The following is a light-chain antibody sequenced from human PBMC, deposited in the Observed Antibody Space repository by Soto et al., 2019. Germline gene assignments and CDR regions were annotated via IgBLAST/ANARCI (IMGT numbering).Light chain of an antibody. V-gene: IGKV1-33*01. CDR1: HDIRND. J-gene: IGKJ2*01. CDR3: QQFYDRPYT. Sequence: DIQMTQSPSSLSASVGDRVTITCQASHDIRNDLNWYQQKKGQAPKLLISEASNVKTGGPSGFSGSGSGTLFTLTVASLQPNDVATYYCQQFYDRPYTFGQGTKVDIK. CDR2: EAS.